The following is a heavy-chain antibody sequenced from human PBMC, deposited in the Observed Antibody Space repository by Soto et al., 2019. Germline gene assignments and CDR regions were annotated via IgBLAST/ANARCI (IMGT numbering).Heavy chain of an antibody. J-gene: IGHJ5*02. CDR1: GGSISDYY. CDR2: IYYSGST. D-gene: IGHD3-9*01. Sequence: SETLSLTFTVSGGSISDYYWSWIRQPPGRGLEWIGYIYYSGSTNYNPSLKSRVTISINTSKNQCSLNLSSVTAADTAVYYCARDLRYGFDPWGQGTLVTVSS. CDR3: ARDLRYGFDP. V-gene: IGHV4-59*01.